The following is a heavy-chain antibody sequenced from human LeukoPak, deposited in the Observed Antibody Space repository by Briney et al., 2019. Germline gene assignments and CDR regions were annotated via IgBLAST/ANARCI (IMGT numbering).Heavy chain of an antibody. J-gene: IGHJ4*02. CDR2: IYWDDDK. D-gene: IGHD3-10*01. V-gene: IGHV2-5*02. CDR3: AHFPSMIRGVIANIYFDH. Sequence: SGPTLVKPTQTLTLTCAFSGFSLNTVGVGVAWNRQPPGKALEWLALIYWDDDKRYNPSLKSRLAITKDTSGNQVVLTLTNVDPVDTATYYCAHFPSMIRGVIANIYFDHWGQGTLVAVSS. CDR1: GFSLNTVGVG.